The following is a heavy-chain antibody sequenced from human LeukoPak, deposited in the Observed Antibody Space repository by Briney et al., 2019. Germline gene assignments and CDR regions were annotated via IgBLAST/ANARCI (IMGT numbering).Heavy chain of an antibody. CDR2: IKQDGSEK. V-gene: IGHV3-7*01. CDR3: ANVFYYGMEV. D-gene: IGHD5/OR15-5a*01. CDR1: GLIVSNYW. J-gene: IGHJ6*02. Sequence: PGGSLRLSCAASGLIVSNYWKSWVRQAPGKGLEWVANIKQDGSEKYYVDSVKGRFTISRDNVKNSLYLQMNSLRAEDTAVYYCANVFYYGMEVWGQGTTVTVSS.